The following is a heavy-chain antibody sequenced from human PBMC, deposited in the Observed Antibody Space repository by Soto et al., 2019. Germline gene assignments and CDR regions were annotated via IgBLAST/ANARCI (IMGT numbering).Heavy chain of an antibody. Sequence: SGGSLRLSCAASGFTFSSYSMNWVRQAPGKGLEWVSYISSSSSTIYYADSVKGRFTISRDNAKNSLYLQMNSLRAEDTAVYYCARSGLTIFGVVPAPYGMDVWGQGTTVTVSS. CDR1: GFTFSSYS. CDR2: ISSSSSTI. J-gene: IGHJ6*02. D-gene: IGHD3-3*01. V-gene: IGHV3-48*01. CDR3: ARSGLTIFGVVPAPYGMDV.